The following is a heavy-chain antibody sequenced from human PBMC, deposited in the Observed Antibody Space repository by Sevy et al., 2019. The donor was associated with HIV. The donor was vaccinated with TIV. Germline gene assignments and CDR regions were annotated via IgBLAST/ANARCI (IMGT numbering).Heavy chain of an antibody. CDR1: GFTFSSYG. V-gene: IGHV3-30*03. CDR2: ISYDGSNK. J-gene: IGHJ4*02. Sequence: GGSLGLSCAASGFTFSSYGMHWVRQAPGKGLEWVAVISYDGSNKYYADSVKGRFTISRDNSKNTLYLQMNSLRVEDTAVYYCARDQSGWYLDYFDYWGQGTLVTVSS. CDR3: ARDQSGWYLDYFDY. D-gene: IGHD6-19*01.